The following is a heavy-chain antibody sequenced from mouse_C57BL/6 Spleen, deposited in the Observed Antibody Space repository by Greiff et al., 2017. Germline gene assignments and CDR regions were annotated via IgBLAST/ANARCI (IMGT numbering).Heavy chain of an antibody. V-gene: IGHV1-80*01. CDR2: IYPGDGDT. CDR1: GYAFSSYW. CDR3: ARGDYDYEFDY. J-gene: IGHJ2*01. D-gene: IGHD2-4*01. Sequence: VKLMESGAELVKPGASVKISCKASGYAFSSYWMNWVKQRPGKGLEWIGQIYPGDGDTNYNGKFKGKATLTADKSSSTAYMQLSSLTSEDSAVYFCARGDYDYEFDYWGQGTTLTVSS.